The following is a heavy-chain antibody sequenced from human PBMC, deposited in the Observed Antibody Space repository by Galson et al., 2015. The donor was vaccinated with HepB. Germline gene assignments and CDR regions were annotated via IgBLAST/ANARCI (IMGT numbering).Heavy chain of an antibody. D-gene: IGHD2-21*01. V-gene: IGHV3-23*01. Sequence: SLRLSCAASGSTSGMTFTTYAMTWVRQTPGKGLEWVSAISGSGGSPYYADSVKGRFTISRDNSNDTLYLLMNSLRAEDTAIYYCAKDYFGMAVWGQGTTVTVSS. CDR3: AKDYFGMAV. CDR2: ISGSGGSP. J-gene: IGHJ6*02. CDR1: GSTSGMTFTTYA.